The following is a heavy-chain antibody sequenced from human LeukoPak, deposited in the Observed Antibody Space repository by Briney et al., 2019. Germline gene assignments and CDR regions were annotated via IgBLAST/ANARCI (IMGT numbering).Heavy chain of an antibody. CDR2: IYHSGST. D-gene: IGHD2-2*01. Sequence: SETLSLTCTVSGGSISSGGYYWSWIRQPPGKGLEWIGYIYHSGSTYYNPSLKSRATISVDRSKNQFSLKLSSVTVADTAVYYCARSAAADDAFDIWGQGTMVTVSS. J-gene: IGHJ3*02. CDR3: ARSAAADDAFDI. V-gene: IGHV4-30-2*01. CDR1: GGSISSGGYY.